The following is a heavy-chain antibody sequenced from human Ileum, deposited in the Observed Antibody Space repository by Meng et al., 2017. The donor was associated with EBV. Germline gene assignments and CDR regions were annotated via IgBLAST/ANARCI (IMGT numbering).Heavy chain of an antibody. Sequence: QVHLPGSGPGLGKPSGTLSLTCAVLGDSISSNNWLSWVRQPPGKGLEWIGEIYHSGSTNYNPSFKSRVTMSVDKSKNQISLNLSSVTAADTAVYYCASGRDYAWHSWGRGTLVTVSS. CDR3: ASGRDYAWHS. V-gene: IGHV4-4*02. J-gene: IGHJ4*02. CDR1: GDSISSNNW. CDR2: IYHSGST. D-gene: IGHD4-17*01.